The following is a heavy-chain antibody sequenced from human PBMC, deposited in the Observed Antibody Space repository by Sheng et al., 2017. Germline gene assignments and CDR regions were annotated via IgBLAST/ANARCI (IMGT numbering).Heavy chain of an antibody. CDR1: GGTFSSYA. CDR2: IIPIFGTA. Sequence: QVQLVQSGAEVKKPGSSVKVSCKASGGTFSSYAISWVRQAPGQGLEWMGGIIPIFGTANYAQKFQGRVTITADESTSTAYMELSSLRSEDTAVYYCARDRRDGYNRPGGYYFDYWGQGTLVTVSS. D-gene: IGHD5-12*01. CDR3: ARDRRDGYNRPGGYYFDY. J-gene: IGHJ4*02. V-gene: IGHV1-69*13.